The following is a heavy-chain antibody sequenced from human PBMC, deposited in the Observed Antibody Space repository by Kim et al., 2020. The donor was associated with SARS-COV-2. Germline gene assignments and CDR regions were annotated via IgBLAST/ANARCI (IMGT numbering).Heavy chain of an antibody. CDR2: IIPILGIA. Sequence: SVKVSCKASGGTFSSYAISWVRQAPGQGLEWMGRIIPILGIANYAQKFQGRVTITADKSSTAYMELSSLRSEDTAVYYCASTPVEMATITGTAEYFQHWGQGTLVTVSS. V-gene: IGHV1-69*04. D-gene: IGHD5-12*01. J-gene: IGHJ1*01. CDR3: ASTPVEMATITGTAEYFQH. CDR1: GGTFSSYA.